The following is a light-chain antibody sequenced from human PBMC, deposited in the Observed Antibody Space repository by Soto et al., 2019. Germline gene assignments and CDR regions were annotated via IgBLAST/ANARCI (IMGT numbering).Light chain of an antibody. Sequence: QSALTQPASVSGSPGQSITISCTGTSSDVGGYNYVSWYQQHPGKAPKLMIYDVSNRPSGVSNRFSGSKSGNTASLTISGLPAEEGADYYCSSYTSSSTLVVFGGGTKVTVL. CDR1: SSDVGGYNY. J-gene: IGLJ2*01. CDR3: SSYTSSSTLVV. V-gene: IGLV2-14*01. CDR2: DVS.